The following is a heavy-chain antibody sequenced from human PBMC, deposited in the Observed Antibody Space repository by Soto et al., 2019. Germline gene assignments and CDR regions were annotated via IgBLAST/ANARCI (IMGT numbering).Heavy chain of an antibody. Sequence: EVQLVESGGGLVMPGGSLRLSCAASGFTFASYHMSWVRQAPGKGLDWVSSINPSSSHIYYADSVRGRFTISRDDSNNSLYLHMNILRTEDVAIYYCARGYFGGVGCYLRRYAFDVWGQGTTVMVSS. CDR1: GFTFASYH. J-gene: IGHJ6*02. CDR2: INPSSSHI. V-gene: IGHV3-21*02. CDR3: ARGYFGGVGCYLRRYAFDV. D-gene: IGHD2-15*01.